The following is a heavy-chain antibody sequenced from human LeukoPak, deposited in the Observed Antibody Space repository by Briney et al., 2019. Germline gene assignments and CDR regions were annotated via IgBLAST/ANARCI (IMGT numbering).Heavy chain of an antibody. D-gene: IGHD4-11*01. Sequence: PSETLSLTCAVYGGSFSGYYWSWIRPPPGKGLEWIGEINHSGSTNYNPSLKSRVTISVDTSKNQFSLKLSSVTAADTAVYYCARGYSNWDYWGQGTLVTVSS. V-gene: IGHV4-34*01. J-gene: IGHJ4*02. CDR2: INHSGST. CDR3: ARGYSNWDY. CDR1: GGSFSGYY.